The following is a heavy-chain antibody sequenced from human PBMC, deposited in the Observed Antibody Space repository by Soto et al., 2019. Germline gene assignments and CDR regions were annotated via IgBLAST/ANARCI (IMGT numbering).Heavy chain of an antibody. V-gene: IGHV4-39*01. CDR3: ARTGYSSGWYPGWFDP. D-gene: IGHD6-19*01. CDR2: IYYSGST. CDR1: GGSISSSSYY. J-gene: IGHJ5*02. Sequence: SETLSLTCTVSGGSISSSSYYWGWIRQPPGKGLEWIGSIYYSGSTYYNPSLKSRVTISVDTSKNQFSLKLSSVTAADTAVYCCARTGYSSGWYPGWFDPWGQGTLVTAPQ.